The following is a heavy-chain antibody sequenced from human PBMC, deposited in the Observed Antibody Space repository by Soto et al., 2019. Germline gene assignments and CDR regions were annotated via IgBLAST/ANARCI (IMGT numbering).Heavy chain of an antibody. D-gene: IGHD3-16*02. Sequence: QVQLVESGGGLVKPGGSLRLSCAASGFTFSDYYMNWIRQAPGKGLEWVSYISSSGSTIYYADSVKGRFTISRDNAKNSLYLQMKSLRAEDTAVYYCARGPYDYVWGSNPPHFDYWGQGTLVTVSS. CDR1: GFTFSDYY. CDR3: ARGPYDYVWGSNPPHFDY. J-gene: IGHJ4*02. CDR2: ISSSGSTI. V-gene: IGHV3-11*01.